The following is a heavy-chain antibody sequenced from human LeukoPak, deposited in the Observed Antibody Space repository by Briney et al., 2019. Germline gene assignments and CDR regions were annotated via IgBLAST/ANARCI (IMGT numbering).Heavy chain of an antibody. CDR1: GYSFTSYW. J-gene: IGHJ4*02. Sequence: GESLKISCKGSGYSFTSYWIGWVHQMPGKGLEWMGIIYPGDSDTRYSPSFQGQVTISADKSISTAYLQWSSLKASDTAMYYCARLQRGSIAAAGFDYWGQGTLVTVSS. CDR3: ARLQRGSIAAAGFDY. V-gene: IGHV5-51*07. CDR2: IYPGDSDT. D-gene: IGHD6-13*01.